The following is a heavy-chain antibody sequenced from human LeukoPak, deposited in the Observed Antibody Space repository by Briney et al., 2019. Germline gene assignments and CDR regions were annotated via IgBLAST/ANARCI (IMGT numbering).Heavy chain of an antibody. Sequence: PSQTLSLTCTVSGGSISSGGYYWSWIRQHPGKGLEWIGYTYYSGSTYYNPSLKSRVTISVDTSKNQFSLKLSSVTAADTAVYYCARDKVRGPGAFDIWGQGTMVTVSS. CDR1: GGSISSGGYY. CDR2: TYYSGST. V-gene: IGHV4-31*03. J-gene: IGHJ3*02. D-gene: IGHD3-10*01. CDR3: ARDKVRGPGAFDI.